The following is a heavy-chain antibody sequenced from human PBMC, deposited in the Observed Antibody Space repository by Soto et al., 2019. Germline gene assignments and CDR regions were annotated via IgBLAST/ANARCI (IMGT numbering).Heavy chain of an antibody. CDR2: ISYDGSNK. Sequence: PGGSLRLSCAASGFTFSSYGMHWVRQAPGKGLEWVAVISYDGSNKYYADSVKGRFTISRDNSKNTLYLQMNSLRAEDTAVYYCAKTYYYDSSGYYYMGPYEYYYYYGMDVWGQGTTVTVSS. CDR3: AKTYYYDSSGYYYMGPYEYYYYYGMDV. J-gene: IGHJ6*02. D-gene: IGHD3-22*01. CDR1: GFTFSSYG. V-gene: IGHV3-30*18.